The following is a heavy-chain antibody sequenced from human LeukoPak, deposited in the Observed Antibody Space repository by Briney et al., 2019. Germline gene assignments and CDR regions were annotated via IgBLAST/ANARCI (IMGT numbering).Heavy chain of an antibody. CDR1: GSTFSSYG. D-gene: IGHD1-26*01. CDR2: IRYDGSDK. Sequence: PGGSLRLSCAASGSTFSSYGMHWVRQAPGKGLEWVAFIRYDGSDKYYADSVKGRFTISRDNSKNTLYLQMNSLRAEDTAVYYYALSGSYYSGAFDIWGQGTMVTVSS. CDR3: ALSGSYYSGAFDI. V-gene: IGHV3-30*02. J-gene: IGHJ3*02.